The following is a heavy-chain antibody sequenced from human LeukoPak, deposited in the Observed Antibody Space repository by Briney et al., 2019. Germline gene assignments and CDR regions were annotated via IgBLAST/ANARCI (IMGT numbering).Heavy chain of an antibody. CDR1: GFSFSDYY. J-gene: IGHJ5*02. CDR3: ASFDIVVVPAAIEGVNWFDP. CDR2: ISYDGSNK. V-gene: IGHV3-30-3*01. Sequence: GGSLRLSCAASGFSFSDYYMSWIRQAPGKGLEWVAVISYDGSNKYYADSVKGRFTISRDNSKNTLYLQMNSLRAEDTAVYYCASFDIVVVPAAIEGVNWFDPWGQGTLVTVSS. D-gene: IGHD2-2*02.